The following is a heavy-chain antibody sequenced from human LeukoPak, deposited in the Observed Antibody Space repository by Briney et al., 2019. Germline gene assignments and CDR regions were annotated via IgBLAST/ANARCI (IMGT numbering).Heavy chain of an antibody. J-gene: IGHJ3*02. D-gene: IGHD3-22*01. V-gene: IGHV3-23*01. Sequence: GGSLRLPCAASGFTFSSYAMSWVRQAPGKGLEWVSAISGSGGGTYYADSVKGRFTISRDNSKNTLYLQMNSLRAEDTAVYYCAKGRYYYDSSDAFDIWGQGTMVTVSS. CDR3: AKGRYYYDSSDAFDI. CDR2: ISGSGGGT. CDR1: GFTFSSYA.